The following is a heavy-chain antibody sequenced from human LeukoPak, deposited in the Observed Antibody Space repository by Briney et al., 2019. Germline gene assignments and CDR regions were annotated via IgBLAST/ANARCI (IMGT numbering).Heavy chain of an antibody. Sequence: SETLSLTCTVSGGSISSYYWSWIRQPPGKGLEWIGYIYYSGSTNYNPSLKSRVTISVDTSKNQFSLKLSSVTAADTAVYYCARESEQQLYAFDIWGQGTMVTVSS. CDR3: ARESEQQLYAFDI. CDR2: IYYSGST. CDR1: GGSISSYY. J-gene: IGHJ3*02. V-gene: IGHV4-59*01. D-gene: IGHD6-13*01.